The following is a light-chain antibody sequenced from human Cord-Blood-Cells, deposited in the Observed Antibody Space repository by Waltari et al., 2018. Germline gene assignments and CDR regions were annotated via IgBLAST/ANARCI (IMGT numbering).Light chain of an antibody. J-gene: IGLJ1*01. CDR1: STDVGGYYY. CDR2: EVS. V-gene: IGLV2-8*01. CDR3: SSYAGSNNYV. Sequence: QSALARPPSPSGPPGKSVTISFTGTSTDVGGYYYVSWYQQHPGKAPKLMIYEVSTRPPGVPDRVSGSKSGNTAALAVTGRQAEDEADYYRSSYAGSNNYVFGTGTKVTVL.